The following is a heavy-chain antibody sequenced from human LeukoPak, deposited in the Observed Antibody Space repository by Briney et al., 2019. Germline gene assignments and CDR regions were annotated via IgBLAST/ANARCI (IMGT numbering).Heavy chain of an antibody. J-gene: IGHJ4*02. CDR3: ARGYSSSWALDY. Sequence: PGGSLRLSCAASGFTFSSYAMSWVRQAPGKGLEWVSAISGSGGSTYYADSVKGRFTISRDNSKNTPYLQMNSLRAEDTAVYYCARGYSSSWALDYWGQGTLVTVSS. V-gene: IGHV3-23*01. CDR1: GFTFSSYA. CDR2: ISGSGGST. D-gene: IGHD6-13*01.